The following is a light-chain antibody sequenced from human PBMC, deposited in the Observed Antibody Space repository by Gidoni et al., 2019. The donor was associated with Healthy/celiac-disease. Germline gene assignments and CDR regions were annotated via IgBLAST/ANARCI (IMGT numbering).Light chain of an antibody. CDR2: AAS. CDR3: QKYNSAPRT. Sequence: DIQMTQSPSSLSASVGDRVTITCRASQGISNYLAWYQQKPGKVPKLLIYAASTLKSGVQSRFSGSGSGTDFTLTISSLQPEDVATYYCQKYNSAPRTFGQXTKVEIK. J-gene: IGKJ1*01. CDR1: QGISNY. V-gene: IGKV1-27*01.